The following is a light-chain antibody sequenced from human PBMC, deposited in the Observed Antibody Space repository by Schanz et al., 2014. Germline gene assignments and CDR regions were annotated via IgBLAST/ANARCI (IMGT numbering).Light chain of an antibody. CDR2: KVT. V-gene: IGLV2-8*01. CDR3: AAWDDSLSGRWV. CDR1: SSDVGGYNY. Sequence: QSALTQPPSASGSPGQSVTISCTGTSSDVGGYNYVSWYQQHPGKAPKLMIYKVTQRPSGVPDRFSGSKSGNTASLTISGLRSEDEADYYCAAWDDSLSGRWVFGGGTKLTVL. J-gene: IGLJ3*02.